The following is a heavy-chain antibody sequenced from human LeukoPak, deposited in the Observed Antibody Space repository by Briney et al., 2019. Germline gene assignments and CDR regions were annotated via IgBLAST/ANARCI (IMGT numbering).Heavy chain of an antibody. CDR2: ISSSSSYI. Sequence: GGSLRLSCAASGFSFTNYSMNWVRQAPGKGLEWVSSISSSSSYIYYADSVKGRFTISRDNTKNSLYLQMNSLKASDTAMYYCARRNYGSGTYYFDYWGQGTLVTVSS. D-gene: IGHD3-10*01. CDR3: ARRNYGSGTYYFDY. J-gene: IGHJ4*02. V-gene: IGHV3-21*04. CDR1: GFSFTNYS.